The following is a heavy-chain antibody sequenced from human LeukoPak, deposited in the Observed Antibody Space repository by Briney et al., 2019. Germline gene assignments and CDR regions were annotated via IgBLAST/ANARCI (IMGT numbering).Heavy chain of an antibody. CDR3: ASLETTVTPSDAFDI. D-gene: IGHD4-17*01. Sequence: GGSLRLSCAASGFTVSSNEMSWVRQAPGKGLEWVAVISYDGSNKYYADSVKGRFTISRDNSKNTLYLQMNSLRAEDTAVYYCASLETTVTPSDAFDIWGQGTMVTVSS. V-gene: IGHV3-30*03. J-gene: IGHJ3*02. CDR1: GFTVSSNE. CDR2: ISYDGSNK.